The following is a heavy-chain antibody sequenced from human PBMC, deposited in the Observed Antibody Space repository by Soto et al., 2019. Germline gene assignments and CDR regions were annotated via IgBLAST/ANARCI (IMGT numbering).Heavy chain of an antibody. CDR3: AREGFYYDSSGHYFDY. J-gene: IGHJ4*02. V-gene: IGHV1-18*01. Sequence: ASVKVSCKASGYTFTSYGISWVRQAPGQGLEWMGWISAYNGNTNYAQKLQGRVTMTTDTSTSTAYMELGSLRSDDTAVYYCAREGFYYDSSGHYFDYWGQGTLVTVSS. CDR1: GYTFTSYG. CDR2: ISAYNGNT. D-gene: IGHD3-22*01.